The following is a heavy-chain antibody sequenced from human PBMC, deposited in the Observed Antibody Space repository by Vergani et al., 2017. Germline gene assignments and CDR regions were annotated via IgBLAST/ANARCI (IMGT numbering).Heavy chain of an antibody. Sequence: EVQLVESGGGLVQPGRSLRLSCTASGFTFGDYAMSWFRQAPGKGLEWVGFISSKASGGTTEYAASVKGRFTISRDDSKSIAYLQMNSLKTEDTAVYYCTSLTSFGVVWDYYYYYGIDVWGQGTTVTVSS. CDR1: GFTFGDYA. CDR3: TSLTSFGVVWDYYYYYGIDV. CDR2: ISSKASGGTT. D-gene: IGHD3-3*01. V-gene: IGHV3-49*03. J-gene: IGHJ6*02.